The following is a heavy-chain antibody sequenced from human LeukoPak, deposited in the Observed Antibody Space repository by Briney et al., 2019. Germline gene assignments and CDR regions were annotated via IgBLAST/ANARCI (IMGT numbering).Heavy chain of an antibody. CDR2: INTNTGNP. V-gene: IGHV7-4-1*02. CDR1: GYTFTSYA. CDR3: ARESPNYYYDSSVYYETPYYFDY. Sequence: GASVKVSCKASGYTFTSYAMNWVRQAPGQGLEWMGWINTNTGNPTYAQGFTGRFVFSLDTSVSSAYLQISSLKAEDTAVYYCARESPNYYYDSSVYYETPYYFDYWGQGTLVTVSS. J-gene: IGHJ4*02. D-gene: IGHD3-22*01.